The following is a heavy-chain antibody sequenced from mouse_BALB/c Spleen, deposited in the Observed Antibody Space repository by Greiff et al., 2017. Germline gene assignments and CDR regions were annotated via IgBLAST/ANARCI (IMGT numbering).Heavy chain of an antibody. CDR1: GYTFTSYW. J-gene: IGHJ2*01. Sequence: QVQLQQPGAELVRPGASVKLSCKASGYTFTSYWINWVKQRPGQGLEWIGNIYPSDSYTNYNQKFKDKATLTVDKSSSTAYMQLSSPTSEDSAVYYCTRRDYGSSYVDYWGQGTTLTVSS. V-gene: IGHV1-69*02. CDR2: IYPSDSYT. CDR3: TRRDYGSSYVDY. D-gene: IGHD1-1*01.